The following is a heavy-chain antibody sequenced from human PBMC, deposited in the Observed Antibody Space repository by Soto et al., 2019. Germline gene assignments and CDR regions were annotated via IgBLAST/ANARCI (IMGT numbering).Heavy chain of an antibody. Sequence: ASVXVSCKASGYTFTSYYMHWVRQAPGQGLEWMGIINPSGGSTSYAQKFQGRVTMTRDTSTSTVYMELSSLRSEDTAVYYCERSDSGYRDGFDYWGLGTLVTVSS. D-gene: IGHD5-12*01. J-gene: IGHJ4*02. CDR3: ERSDSGYRDGFDY. CDR2: INPSGGST. CDR1: GYTFTSYY. V-gene: IGHV1-46*01.